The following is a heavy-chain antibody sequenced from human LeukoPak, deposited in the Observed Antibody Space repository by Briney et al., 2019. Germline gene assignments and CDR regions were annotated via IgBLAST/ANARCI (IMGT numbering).Heavy chain of an antibody. CDR1: GGTFSSYA. D-gene: IGHD6-13*01. V-gene: IGHV1-69*04. Sequence: GASVKVSCKASGGTFSSYAISWVRQAPGQGLEWMGRIIPILGIANYAQKFQGRVTITADKSTSTAYMELSSLRSEDTAVYYCARGPPVGSWYDFYGGYGMDVWGQGTTVTVSS. CDR2: IIPILGIA. J-gene: IGHJ6*02. CDR3: ARGPPVGSWYDFYGGYGMDV.